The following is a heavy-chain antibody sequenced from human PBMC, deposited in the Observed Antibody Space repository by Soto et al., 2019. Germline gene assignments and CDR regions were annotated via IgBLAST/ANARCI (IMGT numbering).Heavy chain of an antibody. J-gene: IGHJ6*02. V-gene: IGHV3-30*18. CDR2: ISYDGSNK. Sequence: GGSLRLSCAASGFTFSSYGMHWVRQAPGKGLEWVAVISYDGSNKYYADSVKGRFTISRDNSKNTLYLQMNSLRAEDTAVYYCAKGIAAAGHYYYYGMDVWGQGTTVTVSS. CDR3: AKGIAAAGHYYYYGMDV. D-gene: IGHD6-13*01. CDR1: GFTFSSYG.